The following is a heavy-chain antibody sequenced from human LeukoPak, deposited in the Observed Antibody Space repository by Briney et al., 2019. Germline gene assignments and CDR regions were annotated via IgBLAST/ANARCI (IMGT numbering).Heavy chain of an antibody. CDR3: AREAPGVAGFFDY. Sequence: SVKVSCKASGGTFSNYAISWVRQAPGHGLEWMGGIIPLFGTANYAQNFQGRVTITADKSTSTAYMELSSLRSEDTAVYYCAREAPGVAGFFDYWGQGTLATVSS. D-gene: IGHD6-19*01. V-gene: IGHV1-69*06. CDR1: GGTFSNYA. CDR2: IIPLFGTA. J-gene: IGHJ4*02.